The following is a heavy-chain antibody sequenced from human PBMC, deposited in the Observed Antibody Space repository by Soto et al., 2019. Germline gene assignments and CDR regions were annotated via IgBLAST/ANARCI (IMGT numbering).Heavy chain of an antibody. D-gene: IGHD1-26*01. Sequence: QVQLVQSGAEVKKRGASVKVSCKASGYTFTSYGSMWVRQAPGQGLEWMRWINPYNGNTRYAQKVQGRVTMTTDTSTRTAYMELTSLRSDDTAVYYCAKGAGWEPEYYSDYWGQGTLVTVSS. CDR3: AKGAGWEPEYYSDY. J-gene: IGHJ4*02. CDR2: INPYNGNT. CDR1: GYTFTSYG. V-gene: IGHV1-18*01.